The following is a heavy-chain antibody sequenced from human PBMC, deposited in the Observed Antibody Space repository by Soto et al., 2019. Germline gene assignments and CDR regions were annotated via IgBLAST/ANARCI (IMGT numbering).Heavy chain of an antibody. D-gene: IGHD3-10*02. CDR3: ARLSVRTYGWFDP. Sequence: QLQLQESGPGLVKPSETLSLTCTVSGGSISSSSYYWGWIRQPPGKGLEWIGSIYDSGSTYYNPCHHGRGTSSVDTSDNQFYLKLSSVTAADPAVYYGARLSVRTYGWFDPWGQGTLVTVSS. J-gene: IGHJ5*02. CDR1: GGSISSSSYY. V-gene: IGHV4-39*01. CDR2: IYDSGST.